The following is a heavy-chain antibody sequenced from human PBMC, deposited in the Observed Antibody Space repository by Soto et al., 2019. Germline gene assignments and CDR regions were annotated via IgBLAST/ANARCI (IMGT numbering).Heavy chain of an antibody. Sequence: GGSLRLSCAASGFTFSSYGMHWVRQAPGKGLEWVAVIWYDGSNKYYGDSVKGRLTISRDNSKNTLYLQMNSLGAEDMAVYYCARGLNVGDTAMVKWVEYYGMDVWGQGTTVTVSS. J-gene: IGHJ6*02. CDR1: GFTFSSYG. CDR2: IWYDGSNK. D-gene: IGHD5-18*01. CDR3: ARGLNVGDTAMVKWVEYYGMDV. V-gene: IGHV3-33*01.